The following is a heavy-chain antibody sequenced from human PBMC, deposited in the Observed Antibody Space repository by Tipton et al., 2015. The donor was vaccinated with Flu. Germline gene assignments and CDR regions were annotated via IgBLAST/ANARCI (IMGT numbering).Heavy chain of an antibody. Sequence: TLFLTCSVSGDSIGSNYFWAWIRQPPGKGLEWVANVHRSGNGYYNPSLRSRVTISVDTSRNQFSLKMSSVTAADTAVYYCARRDYSNYVSEPRNWFDLWGQGTPFTVSS. CDR1: GDSIGSNYF. J-gene: IGHJ5*02. V-gene: IGHV4-38-2*01. CDR3: ARRDYSNYVSEPRNWFDL. CDR2: VHRSGNG. D-gene: IGHD4-11*01.